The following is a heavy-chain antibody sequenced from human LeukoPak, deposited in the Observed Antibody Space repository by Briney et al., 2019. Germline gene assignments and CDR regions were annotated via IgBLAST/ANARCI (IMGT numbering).Heavy chain of an antibody. J-gene: IGHJ4*02. CDR3: ARYMEAAAVFDY. CDR2: INSDGSST. Sequence: GGSLRLSCAASGFTFSNYWMHWVRQAPGKGLVWVSRINSDGSSTSYADSVKGRFTISRDNAKNTLYLQMNSLRAEDTAVYYCARYMEAAAVFDYWGQGTLVTVSS. CDR1: GFTFSNYW. D-gene: IGHD6-13*01. V-gene: IGHV3-74*01.